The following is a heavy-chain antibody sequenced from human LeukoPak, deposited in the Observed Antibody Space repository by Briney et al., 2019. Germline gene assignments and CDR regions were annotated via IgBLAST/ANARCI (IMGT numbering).Heavy chain of an antibody. CDR3: ARRGSGWHFEY. D-gene: IGHD6-19*01. J-gene: IGHJ4*02. CDR1: GYSISSGYY. V-gene: IGHV4-38-2*01. CDR2: IYHSGST. Sequence: PSETLSLTCAVSGYSISSGYYWGWIRQPPGKGLEWIGSIYHSGSTYYNPSLKSRVTISVDTSKNQFSLKVSSVTAADTAVYYCARRGSGWHFEYWGQGTLVTVSS.